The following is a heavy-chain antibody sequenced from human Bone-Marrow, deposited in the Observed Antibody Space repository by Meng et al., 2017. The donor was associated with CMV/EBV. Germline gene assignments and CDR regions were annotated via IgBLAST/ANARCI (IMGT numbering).Heavy chain of an antibody. V-gene: IGHV1-2*02. D-gene: IGHD3-3*01. J-gene: IGHJ5*01. Sequence: ASVKVSCKASGYTFTGFYIHWVRQAPGQGLEWMGWINPNSGGTNYAQKFQGRVTMTRDTSISTAYMEVRRLRSDDTAVYYCAGLGNYDFWELDPWGQGTLVTVSS. CDR1: GYTFTGFY. CDR3: AGLGNYDFWELDP. CDR2: INPNSGGT.